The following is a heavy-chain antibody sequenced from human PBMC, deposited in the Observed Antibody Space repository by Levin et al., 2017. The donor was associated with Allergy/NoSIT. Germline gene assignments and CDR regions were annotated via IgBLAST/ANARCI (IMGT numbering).Heavy chain of an antibody. J-gene: IGHJ4*02. CDR3: AKDIEEARSLLPDY. CDR2: ISGSGGST. D-gene: IGHD1-26*01. CDR1: GFTFSSYA. V-gene: IGHV3-23*01. Sequence: QAGGSLRLSCAASGFTFSSYAMTWVRQAPGKGLEWVSAISGSGGSTFYAQSVKGRFTISRDNSKNTLYLQMNSLRAEDTAVYYCAKDIEEARSLLPDYWGQGTLVTVSS.